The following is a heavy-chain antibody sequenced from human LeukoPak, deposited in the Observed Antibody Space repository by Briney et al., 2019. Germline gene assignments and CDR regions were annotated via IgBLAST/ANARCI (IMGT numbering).Heavy chain of an antibody. CDR2: FYTSGNT. J-gene: IGHJ4*02. D-gene: IGHD6-13*01. V-gene: IGHV4-4*07. CDR3: ARNDTGISAVGVY. CDR1: GGSISGFY. Sequence: PSETLSLTCSVSGGSISGFYSSWIRQPAGKGLEWIGRFYTSGNTDYNPSLKSRVTMSVDASKNKFFLKLSSVTAADTAMYYCARNDTGISAVGVYWGQGTLVTVPS.